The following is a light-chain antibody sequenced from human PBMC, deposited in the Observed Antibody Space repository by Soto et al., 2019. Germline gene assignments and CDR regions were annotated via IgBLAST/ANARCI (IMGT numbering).Light chain of an antibody. J-gene: IGKJ1*01. Sequence: IVMTQSPATLSVAPGERVTFSCRASQGISRKVAWYQHKPGQAPRLLISGASTGATGIPGRFSGSGSGTEFTLTISSLQPDDFATYYCQHYNSYSEAFGQGTKVDIK. V-gene: IGKV3-15*01. CDR2: GAS. CDR3: QHYNSYSEA. CDR1: QGISRK.